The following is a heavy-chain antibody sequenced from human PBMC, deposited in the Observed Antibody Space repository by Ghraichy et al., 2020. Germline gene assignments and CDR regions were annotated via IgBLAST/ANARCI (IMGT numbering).Heavy chain of an antibody. CDR1: GFPFSIYT. Sequence: GSLRLSCAASGFPFSIYTINWVRQAPGKGLEWVSSISSTSSHIYYAESVKGRFTISRDNAKNSLYLQMNSLRAEDTAVYYCARDGTAKTYYYYGMDVWGQGTTVTVSS. D-gene: IGHD1-1*01. V-gene: IGHV3-21*01. J-gene: IGHJ6*02. CDR2: ISSTSSHI. CDR3: ARDGTAKTYYYYGMDV.